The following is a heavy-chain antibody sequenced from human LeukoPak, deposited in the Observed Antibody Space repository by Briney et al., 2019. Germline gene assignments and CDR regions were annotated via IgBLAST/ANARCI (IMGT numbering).Heavy chain of an antibody. CDR2: IYYGGST. J-gene: IGHJ5*02. V-gene: IGHV4-59*01. D-gene: IGHD1-26*01. Sequence: PSETLSLTCTVSGGSISSYYWNWIRQPPWKGLEWIGYIYYGGSTNYNPSLKSRVTISVDTSKNQFSLKLRSVTAADTAVYYCARALGVTNWFDPWGQGTLVTVSS. CDR3: ARALGVTNWFDP. CDR1: GGSISSYY.